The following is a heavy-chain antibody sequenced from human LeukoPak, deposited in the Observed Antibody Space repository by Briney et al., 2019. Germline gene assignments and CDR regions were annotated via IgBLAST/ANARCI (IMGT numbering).Heavy chain of an antibody. D-gene: IGHD3-10*01. Sequence: GGSLRLSCAVSGFTFSDYYMSWIRQAPGKGLEWISYISSSSSYTNYADSVKGRFTISRDNAKNSLFLQMNSLRAEDTAVYYCARERWFGELLYKYYFDCWGQGTLVTVSS. CDR1: GFTFSDYY. CDR3: ARERWFGELLYKYYFDC. CDR2: ISSSSSYT. J-gene: IGHJ4*02. V-gene: IGHV3-11*05.